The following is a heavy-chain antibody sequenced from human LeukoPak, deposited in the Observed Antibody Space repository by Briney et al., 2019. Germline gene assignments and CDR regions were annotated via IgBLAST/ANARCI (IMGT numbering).Heavy chain of an antibody. CDR2: INHSGGT. Sequence: SETLSLTCAVYGGSFSGYYWSWIRQPPGKGLEWIGEINHSGGTNYNPSLKSRVTISVDTSKNQFSLKLSSVTAADTAVYYCARDCSSTSCYRDYYYYYGMGVWGQGTTVTVSS. D-gene: IGHD2-2*02. CDR3: ARDCSSTSCYRDYYYYYGMGV. V-gene: IGHV4-34*01. J-gene: IGHJ6*02. CDR1: GGSFSGYY.